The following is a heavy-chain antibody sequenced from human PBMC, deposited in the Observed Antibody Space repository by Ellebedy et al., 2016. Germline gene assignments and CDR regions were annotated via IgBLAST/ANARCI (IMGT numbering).Heavy chain of an antibody. Sequence: GESLKISXAASGFTFSSYAMSWVRQAPGKGLEWVSAISGSGGSTYYADSVKGRFTISRDNSKNTLYLQMNSLRAEDTAVYYCAKDRWELGACFDYWGQGTLVTVSS. D-gene: IGHD1-26*01. CDR3: AKDRWELGACFDY. J-gene: IGHJ4*02. CDR1: GFTFSSYA. V-gene: IGHV3-23*01. CDR2: ISGSGGST.